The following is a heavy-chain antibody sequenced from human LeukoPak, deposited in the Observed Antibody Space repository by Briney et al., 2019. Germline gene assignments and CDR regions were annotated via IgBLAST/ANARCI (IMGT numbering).Heavy chain of an antibody. CDR1: GYTFTGYY. V-gene: IGHV1-2*02. Sequence: GASVKVSCKASGYTFTGYYMHWVRQAPGQGLEWMGWINPNSGGTNYAQKFQGRVTMTRDTSISTAYMELSRLRSDDTAVYYCASRYYDILTRSLEYYFDYWGQGTLVTVSS. J-gene: IGHJ4*02. D-gene: IGHD3-9*01. CDR3: ASRYYDILTRSLEYYFDY. CDR2: INPNSGGT.